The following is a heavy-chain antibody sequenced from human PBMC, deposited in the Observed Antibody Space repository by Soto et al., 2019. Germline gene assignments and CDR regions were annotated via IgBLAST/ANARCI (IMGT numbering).Heavy chain of an antibody. V-gene: IGHV4-59*01. CDR3: ARTHDIWRGWCDP. D-gene: IGHD3-9*01. Sequence: QVQLQESGPGLVKPSETLSLTCTVSGGSISSFFWSWIRQPPGKGLEWIGYIYSSGSTTYNPSLKRRVSMSVDTSKNQVSLRLRSVTAADTSVYYCARTHDIWRGWCDPWGQGTLVSVSS. CDR2: IYSSGST. CDR1: GGSISSFF. J-gene: IGHJ5*02.